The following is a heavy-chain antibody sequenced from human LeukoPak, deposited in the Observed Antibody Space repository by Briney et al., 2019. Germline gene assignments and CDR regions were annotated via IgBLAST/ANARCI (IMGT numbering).Heavy chain of an antibody. J-gene: IGHJ4*02. CDR3: AREVGPYDSSGSFDY. CDR1: GFTVSSNY. CDR2: IYSGGST. Sequence: GGSLRLSCAASGFTVSSNYMSWVRQAPGKGLEWVSVIYSGGSTYYADSVKGRFTISRDNSKNTLYLQMNSLRAEVTAVYYCAREVGPYDSSGSFDYWGQGTLVTVSS. D-gene: IGHD3-22*01. V-gene: IGHV3-66*02.